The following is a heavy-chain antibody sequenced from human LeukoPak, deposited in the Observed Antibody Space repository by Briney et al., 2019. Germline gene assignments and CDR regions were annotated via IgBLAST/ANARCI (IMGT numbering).Heavy chain of an antibody. V-gene: IGHV1-69*13. CDR1: GGTFSSYA. Sequence: ASVKVSCKASGGTFSSYASSWVRQAPGQGLEWMGGIIPIFGTANYAQKFQGRVTITVDESTSTAYTELSSLRSEDTAVYYCARGRPYGSGSYSDYWGQGTLVTVSS. D-gene: IGHD3-10*01. CDR2: IIPIFGTA. J-gene: IGHJ4*02. CDR3: ARGRPYGSGSYSDY.